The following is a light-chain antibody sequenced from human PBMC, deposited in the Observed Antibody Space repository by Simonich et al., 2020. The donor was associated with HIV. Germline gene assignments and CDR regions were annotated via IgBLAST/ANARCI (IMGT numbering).Light chain of an antibody. V-gene: IGLV2-11*01. Sequence: QSALTQPRSVPGSPGQSVTISCPGTSSDVGGFNYVSWYQQHPGKAPKLILYDVNKRPSGVPDRFSGSKSGNTASLTISGLQAEDEADYYCSSYTSSSTWVFGGGTKLTVL. J-gene: IGLJ3*02. CDR1: SSDVGGFNY. CDR3: SSYTSSSTWV. CDR2: DVN.